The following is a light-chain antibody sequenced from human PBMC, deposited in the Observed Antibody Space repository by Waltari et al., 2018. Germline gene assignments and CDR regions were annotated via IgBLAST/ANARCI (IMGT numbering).Light chain of an antibody. CDR1: QTITGSW. CDR3: QQYDGSVVT. CDR2: GAS. V-gene: IGKV3-20*01. J-gene: IGKJ4*01. Sequence: EIVLTQSPGTLSVSPGERVTVSCRASQTITGSWLTWYHQKPGQAPRLLIYGASNRAPGIPDRFSGSGSGIDFTLTISRLEPEDSAVYYCQQYDGSVVTFGGGTKVEIK.